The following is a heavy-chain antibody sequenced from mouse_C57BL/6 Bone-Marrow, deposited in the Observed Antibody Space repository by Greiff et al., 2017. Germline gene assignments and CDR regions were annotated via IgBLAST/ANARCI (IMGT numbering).Heavy chain of an antibody. Sequence: QVQLKESGPELVSPGASVTLSCKASGYTFTDHIMRWVKRRPRQGLEWIVRFYPESGDTNYNQKFMGQATFTVDRSSSTVYMMLNCLTSEDSAVYYCARGGILGFFDNWGQGTTLTVSS. CDR2: FYPESGDT. J-gene: IGHJ2*01. CDR3: ARGGILGFFDN. CDR1: GYTFTDHI. V-gene: IGHV1-11*01. D-gene: IGHD2-2*01.